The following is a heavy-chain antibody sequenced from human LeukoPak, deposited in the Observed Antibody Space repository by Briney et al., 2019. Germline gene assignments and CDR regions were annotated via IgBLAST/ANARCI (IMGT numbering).Heavy chain of an antibody. D-gene: IGHD2-2*01. J-gene: IGHJ4*02. CDR3: TRTRGCSSTSCYADC. V-gene: IGHV3-23*01. CDR2: ISGSGDST. Sequence: GGSLRLSCEASGFTFSNYAMTWVRKAPGKGLEWVSGISGSGDSTYYADSVKGRFTISRDNSKNTLYLQMNSLRAEDTAVYSCTRTRGCSSTSCYADCWGQGTLVTVSS. CDR1: GFTFSNYA.